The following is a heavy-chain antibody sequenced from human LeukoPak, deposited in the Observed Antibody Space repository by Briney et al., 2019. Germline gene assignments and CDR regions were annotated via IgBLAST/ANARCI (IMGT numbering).Heavy chain of an antibody. Sequence: PSETLSLTCTVSGGSVSSYEYYWGWIRQPPGKCLEWIGNTYYSGSTYYNPSLKSRLTMSVDTSKNQFSLKMSSVTAADTAVYYCARLSKGRYFDYIFDHWGQGALVTVSP. CDR1: GGSVSSYEYY. D-gene: IGHD3-9*01. J-gene: IGHJ4*02. CDR2: TYYSGST. V-gene: IGHV4-39*01. CDR3: ARLSKGRYFDYIFDH.